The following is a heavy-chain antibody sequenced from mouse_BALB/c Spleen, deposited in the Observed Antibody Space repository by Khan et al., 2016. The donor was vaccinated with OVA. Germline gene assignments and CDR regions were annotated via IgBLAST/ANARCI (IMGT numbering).Heavy chain of an antibody. CDR1: GYSITSDCA. CDR2: ISYSGRT. V-gene: IGHV3-2*02. Sequence: EVQLQESGPGLVKPSQSLSLTCTVTGYSITSDCAWNWIRQFPGNKLEWMGYISYSGRTSYNPSLKSRITITRDTSKNKFFLPLNSVTTEATATYYCARSVTITTVVATDFDCWGQGTTRTVSS. J-gene: IGHJ2*01. D-gene: IGHD1-1*01. CDR3: ARSVTITTVVATDFDC.